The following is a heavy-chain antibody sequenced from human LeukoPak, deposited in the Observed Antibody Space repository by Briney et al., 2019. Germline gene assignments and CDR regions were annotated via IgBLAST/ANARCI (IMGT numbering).Heavy chain of an antibody. V-gene: IGHV1-46*01. Sequence: ASVKVSCKASGGTFSSYAISWVRQAPGQGLEWMGIINPSGGSTSYAQKFQGRVTMTRDTSTSTVYMELSSLRSEDTAVYYCARESATGYSNNWGQGTLVTVSS. D-gene: IGHD6-13*01. J-gene: IGHJ4*02. CDR3: ARESATGYSNN. CDR2: INPSGGST. CDR1: GGTFSSYA.